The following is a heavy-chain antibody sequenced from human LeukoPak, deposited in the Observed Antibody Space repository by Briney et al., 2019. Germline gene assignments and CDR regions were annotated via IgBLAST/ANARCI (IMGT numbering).Heavy chain of an antibody. V-gene: IGHV1-2*02. J-gene: IGHJ5*02. CDR1: GYTFTGYY. CDR2: INPNSGGT. CDR3: ARGGSYRTYNWFDP. Sequence: ASVKVSCKASGYTFTGYYMHWVRQAPGQGLEWMGWINPNSGGTNYAQKFQGRVTMTRDTSISTAYMELSTLRSDDTAVYYCARGGSYRTYNWFDPWGQGTLVTVSS. D-gene: IGHD1-26*01.